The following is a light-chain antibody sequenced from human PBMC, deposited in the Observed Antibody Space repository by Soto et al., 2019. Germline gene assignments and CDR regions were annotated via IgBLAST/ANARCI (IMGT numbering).Light chain of an antibody. CDR2: GVS. J-gene: IGKJ3*01. Sequence: EIVMTQSTGTLSVSPGERATLSCRASQSISRNLAWYQQRPGRAPRLLIYGVSTRASGIPARFSGSGSETEFTLSISSLQSEDFAVYYCQQYNSWPRGTFGPGTKVEIK. V-gene: IGKV3-15*01. CDR1: QSISRN. CDR3: QQYNSWPRGT.